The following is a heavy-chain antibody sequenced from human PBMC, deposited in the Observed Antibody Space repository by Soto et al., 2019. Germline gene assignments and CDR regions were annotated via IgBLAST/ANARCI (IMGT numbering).Heavy chain of an antibody. D-gene: IGHD4-17*01. CDR1: GFTFSDYY. J-gene: IGHJ4*02. CDR3: ARDFVGDYADY. Sequence: GGSLRLSCAASGFTFSDYYMTWIRQAPGKGLEWVSYISSSGSTRYYADSVKGRFTISRDNAKNTLYLQMNSLRAEDTAVYYCARDFVGDYADYWGQGTLVTVSS. V-gene: IGHV3-11*04. CDR2: ISSSGSTR.